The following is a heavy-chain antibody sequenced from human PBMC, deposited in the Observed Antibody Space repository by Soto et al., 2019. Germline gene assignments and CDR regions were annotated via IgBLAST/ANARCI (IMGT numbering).Heavy chain of an antibody. CDR2: IYYSGST. CDR1: GGSVSSGSYY. CDR3: AALGVVTLRWSGDY. Sequence: PSETLSLTCTVSGGSVSSGSYYWSWIRQPPGKGLEWIGYIYYSGSTNYNPSLKSRVTISVDTSKNQFSLKLSSVTAADTAVYYCAALGVVTLRWSGDYWGQGTLVTVSS. J-gene: IGHJ4*02. D-gene: IGHD2-15*01. V-gene: IGHV4-61*01.